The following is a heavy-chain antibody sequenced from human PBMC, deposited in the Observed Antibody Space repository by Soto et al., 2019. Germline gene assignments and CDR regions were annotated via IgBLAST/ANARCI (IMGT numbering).Heavy chain of an antibody. CDR2: ISYDGSNK. Sequence: GGSLRLSCAASGFTFSSYAMHWVRQAPGKGLEWVAVISYDGSNKYYADSVKGRFTISRDNSKNTLYLQMNSLRAEDTAVYYCARGDGDTAMKPTDYWGQGTLVTVSS. CDR1: GFTFSSYA. J-gene: IGHJ4*02. CDR3: ARGDGDTAMKPTDY. V-gene: IGHV3-30-3*01. D-gene: IGHD5-18*01.